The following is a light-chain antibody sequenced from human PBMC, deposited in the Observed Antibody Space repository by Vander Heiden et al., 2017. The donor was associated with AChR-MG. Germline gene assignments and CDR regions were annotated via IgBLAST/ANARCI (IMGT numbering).Light chain of an antibody. Sequence: DIVLTQSPGPLSLSPGERATLSCRASQSVSSSYLAWYQHKPGQAPRLLIYGASNRATGIPDRFSGSGSATDFTLTISRLEAEDFAVYYCQQYDGSSYTFGLGTKLEIK. J-gene: IGKJ2*01. V-gene: IGKV3-20*01. CDR1: QSVSSSY. CDR2: GAS. CDR3: QQYDGSSYT.